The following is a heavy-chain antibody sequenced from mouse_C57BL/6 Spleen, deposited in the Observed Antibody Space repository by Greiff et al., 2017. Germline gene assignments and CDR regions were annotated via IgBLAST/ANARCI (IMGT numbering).Heavy chain of an antibody. V-gene: IGHV1-15*01. J-gene: IGHJ3*01. D-gene: IGHD4-1*01. Sequence: QVHVKQSGAELVRPGASVTLSCKASGYTFTDYEMHWVKQTPVHGLEWIGAIDPETGGTAYNQKFKGKAILTADKSSSTAYMGLRSLTSEDSAVYYWTRRDWGWFAYWGQGTLVTVSA. CDR3: TRRDWGWFAY. CDR2: IDPETGGT. CDR1: GYTFTDYE.